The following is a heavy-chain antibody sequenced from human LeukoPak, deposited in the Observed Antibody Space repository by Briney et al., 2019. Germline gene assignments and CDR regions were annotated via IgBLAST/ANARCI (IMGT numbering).Heavy chain of an antibody. V-gene: IGHV4-38-2*01. CDR3: AMTRYSSSSAFDP. CDR1: GYSISSGYY. J-gene: IGHJ5*02. D-gene: IGHD6-6*01. Sequence: SETLSLTCAVSGYSISSGYYWGWIRQPPGKGLEWIGSIYHSGSTYYNPSPKSRVTISVDTSKNQFSLKLSSVTAADTAVYYCAMTRYSSSSAFDPWGQGTLVTVSS. CDR2: IYHSGST.